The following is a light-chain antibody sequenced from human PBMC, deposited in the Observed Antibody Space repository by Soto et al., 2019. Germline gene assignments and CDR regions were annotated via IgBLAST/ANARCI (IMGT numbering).Light chain of an antibody. CDR1: QSVGTW. CDR2: GAS. CDR3: QHYRRNTWS. Sequence: DIQMTQSPSTLSASVGGRITITCRASQSVGTWVAWYQQKPGKAPKLLIYGASNLESGVPSRFSGRGSGTEFALTMSSLEPDDFATYFCQHYRRNTWSLGPGTKVDIK. V-gene: IGKV1-5*01. J-gene: IGKJ1*01.